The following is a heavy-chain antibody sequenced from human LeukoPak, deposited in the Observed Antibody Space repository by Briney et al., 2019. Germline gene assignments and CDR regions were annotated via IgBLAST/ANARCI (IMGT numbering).Heavy chain of an antibody. J-gene: IGHJ5*02. CDR3: ARDAGDCGGDCYLNWFDP. D-gene: IGHD2-21*01. CDR1: GYTFTGYY. CDR2: INPNSGGT. Sequence: GASVKVSCKASGYTFTGYYMHWVRQAPGQGLEWMGWINPNSGGTSYAQKFQGRVTMTRDTSISTAYMELSRLRSDDTAVYYCARDAGDCGGDCYLNWFDPWGQGTLVTVSS. V-gene: IGHV1-2*02.